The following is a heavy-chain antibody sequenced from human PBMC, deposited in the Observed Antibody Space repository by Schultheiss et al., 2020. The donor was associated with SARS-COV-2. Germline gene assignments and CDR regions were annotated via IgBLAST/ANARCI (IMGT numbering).Heavy chain of an antibody. J-gene: IGHJ4*02. V-gene: IGHV3-48*01. CDR2: ITTTGDAI. CDR3: ARAYLNSLVDY. Sequence: GGSLRLSCAASGFTFSNAWMNWVRQAPGKGLEWISYITTTGDAIYYADSVRGRFTISRDNSKNTLYLQMNSLRAEDTAVYYCARAYLNSLVDYWGQGTLVTVSS. CDR1: GFTFSNAW. D-gene: IGHD2-21*01.